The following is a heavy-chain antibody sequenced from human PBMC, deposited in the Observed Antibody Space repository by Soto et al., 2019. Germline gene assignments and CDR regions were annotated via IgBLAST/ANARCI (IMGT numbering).Heavy chain of an antibody. CDR1: GFTFSSYW. V-gene: IGHV3-74*01. D-gene: IGHD6-6*01. Sequence: GGSLRLSCAASGFTFSSYWMHWVRQVPGRGLVWVSRMNGDGTSTNYADSVNGRFTISRDNAKNTLYLQMNSLRAEDTAVYYCSKGDIAAQPGAFAIWGQGTMVTVSS. CDR2: MNGDGTST. CDR3: SKGDIAAQPGAFAI. J-gene: IGHJ3*02.